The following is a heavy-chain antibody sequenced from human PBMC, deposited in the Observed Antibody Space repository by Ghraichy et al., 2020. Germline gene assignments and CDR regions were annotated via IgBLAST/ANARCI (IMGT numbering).Heavy chain of an antibody. D-gene: IGHD2-15*01. V-gene: IGHV4-34*01. CDR3: ARGDSTYCSGGSCYPYYFDY. Sequence: SETLSLTCAVYGGSFSGYYWSWIRQPPGKGLEWIGEINHSGSTNYNPSLKSRVTISVDTSKNQFSLKLSSVTAADTAVYYCARGDSTYCSGGSCYPYYFDYWGQGTLVTVSS. J-gene: IGHJ4*02. CDR2: INHSGST. CDR1: GGSFSGYY.